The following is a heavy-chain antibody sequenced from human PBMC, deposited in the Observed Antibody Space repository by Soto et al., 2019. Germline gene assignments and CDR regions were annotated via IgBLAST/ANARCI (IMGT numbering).Heavy chain of an antibody. Sequence: QVQLQQWGAGLLKPSETLSLTCAVYGGSFSGYYWSWIRQPPGKGLEWIGEINHRGSTNYNPSLKSRVTISVDTSKNQFSLKLSSVTAADTAVYYCARGFPNYCSGGSCYAFDICGQGKMVTVSS. J-gene: IGHJ3*02. V-gene: IGHV4-34*01. CDR3: ARGFPNYCSGGSCYAFDI. D-gene: IGHD2-15*01. CDR2: INHRGST. CDR1: GGSFSGYY.